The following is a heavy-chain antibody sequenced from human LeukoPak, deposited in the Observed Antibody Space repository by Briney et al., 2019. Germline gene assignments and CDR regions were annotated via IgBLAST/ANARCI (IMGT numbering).Heavy chain of an antibody. CDR3: ARVAMVYATRGYYYMDV. Sequence: SETLSLTCAVSGYSISSGYYWCWIRQPPGKGLEWIGSIYHSGSTYYNPSLKSRVTISVDTSKNQFSLKLSSVTAADTAVYYCARVAMVYATRGYYYMDVWGKGTTVTVSS. D-gene: IGHD2-8*01. V-gene: IGHV4-38-2*01. CDR1: GYSISSGYY. J-gene: IGHJ6*03. CDR2: IYHSGST.